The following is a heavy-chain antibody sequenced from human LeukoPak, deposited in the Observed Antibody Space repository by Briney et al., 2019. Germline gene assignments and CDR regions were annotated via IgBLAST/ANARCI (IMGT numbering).Heavy chain of an antibody. J-gene: IGHJ4*02. CDR3: SRDKEGSGWYSFDY. CDR2: IRGKAYGGTT. D-gene: IGHD6-19*01. Sequence: GGSLRLSCTASGFTFGDYAMSWFRQAPGKGLEWVGFIRGKAYGGTTDYAASVKGRFTISRDDSKSIAYLQMNSLKTEDTAVYYCSRDKEGSGWYSFDYWGQGTLVTVSS. V-gene: IGHV3-49*03. CDR1: GFTFGDYA.